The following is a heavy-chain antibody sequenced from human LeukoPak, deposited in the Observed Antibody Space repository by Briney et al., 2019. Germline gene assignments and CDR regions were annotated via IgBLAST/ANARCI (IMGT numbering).Heavy chain of an antibody. CDR3: ARDGGLVGASGAFDY. CDR1: GFTFSSYS. J-gene: IGHJ4*02. Sequence: GGSLRLSCAASGFTFSSYSMNWVRQAPGKGLEWVSYISSSSSTIYYADSVKGRFTISRDNDKNSLYLQMNSLRDEDTAVYCCARDGGLVGASGAFDYWGQGTLVTVSS. V-gene: IGHV3-48*02. D-gene: IGHD1-26*01. CDR2: ISSSSSTI.